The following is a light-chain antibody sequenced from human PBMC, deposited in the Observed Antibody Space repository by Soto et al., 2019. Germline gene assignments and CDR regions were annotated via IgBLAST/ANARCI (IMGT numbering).Light chain of an antibody. V-gene: IGLV1-51*01. CDR3: GSWDSSLSAYV. Sequence: QSVLTQPPSVSAAPRQKVTISCSGSSSNIGGNSVSWYQQLPGTAPKLLIYDDNKRPSGIPDRFSGSKSGTSATLGITGFQTGVEADYYCGSWDSSLSAYVFGTGTKVTVL. CDR1: SSNIGGNS. CDR2: DDN. J-gene: IGLJ1*01.